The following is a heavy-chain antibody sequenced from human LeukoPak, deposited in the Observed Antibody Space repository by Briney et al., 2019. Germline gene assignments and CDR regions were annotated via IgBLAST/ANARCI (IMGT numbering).Heavy chain of an antibody. J-gene: IGHJ4*02. CDR3: NRPGTTRMTSPDH. D-gene: IGHD1-1*01. V-gene: IGHV3-72*01. CDR1: GFTFSDYY. CDR2: IRNKADGYTA. Sequence: PGGSLRLSCAASGFTFSDYYIHWVRQAPGKGLEWVGRIRNKADGYTASFAASVKGRFTISRDDSKNSVYLQMNSLKTEDTAIYYCNRPGTTRMTSPDHWGQGTLVTVSS.